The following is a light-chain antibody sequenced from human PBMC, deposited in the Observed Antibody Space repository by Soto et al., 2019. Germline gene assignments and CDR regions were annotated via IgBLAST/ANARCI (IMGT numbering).Light chain of an antibody. V-gene: IGLV1-40*01. CDR2: ANI. Sequence: QSVLTQPPSVSGAPGQRVTISCTGTNSNIGAGYDVHWYQQLPGAAPNLLIYANINRPSGVPDRFSGSKSGTSASLAITGLQAEDEADYYCQSYDSSLSAYVFATGTKLTGL. CDR1: NSNIGAGYD. CDR3: QSYDSSLSAYV. J-gene: IGLJ1*01.